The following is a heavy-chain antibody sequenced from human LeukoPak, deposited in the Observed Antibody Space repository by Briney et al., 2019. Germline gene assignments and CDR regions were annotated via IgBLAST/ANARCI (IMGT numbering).Heavy chain of an antibody. CDR1: GGSFSGYY. J-gene: IGHJ6*02. V-gene: IGHV4-34*01. CDR3: ARVAAAGIYYYYGMDV. Sequence: SETLSLTCAVYGGSFSGYYWSWIRQPPGKGLEWIGEINHSGSTNYNPSLKSRVTISVDTSKNQLSLKLSSVTAADTAVYYCARVAAAGIYYYYGMDVWGQGTTVTVSS. D-gene: IGHD6-13*01. CDR2: INHSGST.